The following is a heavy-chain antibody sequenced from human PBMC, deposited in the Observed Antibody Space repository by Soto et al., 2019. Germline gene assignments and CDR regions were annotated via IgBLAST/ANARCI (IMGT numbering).Heavy chain of an antibody. CDR2: INRDGDNT. CDR1: GFSFDEYS. J-gene: IGHJ4*02. Sequence: GGSLRLSCAASGFSFDEYSMHWVRQAPGKGLEWVSLINRDGDNTYYADSVKGRFTISRDNSKNSLYLHMSSLRIEDTAFYYCVKVIKTSSWNDGLESWGQGTLVTVS. D-gene: IGHD1-1*01. CDR3: VKVIKTSSWNDGLES. V-gene: IGHV3-43*01.